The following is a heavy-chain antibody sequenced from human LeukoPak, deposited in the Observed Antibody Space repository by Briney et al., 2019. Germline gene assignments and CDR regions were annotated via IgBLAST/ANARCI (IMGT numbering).Heavy chain of an antibody. J-gene: IGHJ3*02. CDR2: ISGSGGST. CDR1: GFTFSSYA. Sequence: GSLRLSCAASGFTFSSYAMSWVRQAPGQGLEWVSAISGSGGSTYYADSVKGRFTISRDNSKNTLYLQMNSLRAEDTAVYYCAKDQVGWQRAFDIWGQGTMVTVSS. D-gene: IGHD2-15*01. V-gene: IGHV3-23*01. CDR3: AKDQVGWQRAFDI.